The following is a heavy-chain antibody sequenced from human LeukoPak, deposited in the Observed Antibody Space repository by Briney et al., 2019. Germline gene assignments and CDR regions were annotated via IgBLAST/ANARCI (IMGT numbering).Heavy chain of an antibody. CDR1: GDSGDISTQS. CDR2: IYYSGST. D-gene: IGHD2/OR15-2a*01. Sequence: SETLSLTCAVSGDSGDISTQSWTWIRQPPGKGLEWIGSIYYSGSTYYNPSLKSRVTISVDTSKNQFSLKLSSVTAADTAVYYCARPREEYYFDYWGQGTLVTVSS. V-gene: IGHV4-30-2*03. CDR3: ARPREEYYFDY. J-gene: IGHJ4*02.